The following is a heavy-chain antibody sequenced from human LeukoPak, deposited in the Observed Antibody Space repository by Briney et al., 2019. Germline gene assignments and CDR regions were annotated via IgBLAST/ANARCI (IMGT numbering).Heavy chain of an antibody. V-gene: IGHV3-66*01. CDR3: ARDPSPFYGDYGY. Sequence: PGGSLRLSCAASGVTVSSSYMSWVRQAPGKGLEWVSIMYSGGATDYADSVKGRFTISRDNSKNTLYLQMNSLRAEDTAVYYCARDPSPFYGDYGYWGQGTLVTASS. J-gene: IGHJ4*02. D-gene: IGHD4-17*01. CDR2: MYSGGAT. CDR1: GVTVSSSY.